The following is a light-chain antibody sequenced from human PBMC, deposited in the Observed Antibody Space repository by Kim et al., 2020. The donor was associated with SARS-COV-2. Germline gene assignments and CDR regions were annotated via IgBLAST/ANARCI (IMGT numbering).Light chain of an antibody. V-gene: IGLV2-8*01. Sequence: GQSVTISCTGSSSDIGSYDYVSWYQQYPGKAPKLIIYDVTKRTSGVPDRFSGSKSANTASLTVSGLQPEDEADYYCSSYAGSNNGVFGGGTQLTVL. CDR3: SSYAGSNNGV. CDR2: DVT. CDR1: SSDIGSYDY. J-gene: IGLJ3*02.